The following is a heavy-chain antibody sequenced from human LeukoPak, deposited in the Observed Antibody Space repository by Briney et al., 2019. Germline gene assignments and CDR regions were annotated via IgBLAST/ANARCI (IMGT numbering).Heavy chain of an antibody. D-gene: IGHD3-10*01. CDR2: INHSGST. J-gene: IGHJ5*02. V-gene: IGHV4-34*01. CDR1: GGSFSGYY. Sequence: PSETLSLTCAVYGGSFSGYYWSWVRQPPGKGLEWSGEINHSGSTNYNPSLKSRVTISVDTSKNQFSLKLSSVTAADTAVYYCAGGLSRAYYYGSGSYANWFDPWGQGTLVTVSS. CDR3: AGGLSRAYYYGSGSYANWFDP.